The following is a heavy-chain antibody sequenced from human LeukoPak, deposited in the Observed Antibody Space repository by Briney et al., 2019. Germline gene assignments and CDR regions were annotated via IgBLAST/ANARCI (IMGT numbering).Heavy chain of an antibody. Sequence: GGSLRLSCAASGFTFSSYRMNWVRQAPGKGLEWVSSISSSSSYIYCAVSVKGRFTISRDNAKNSLYLQMNSLRAEDTAVYYCARGGSGSGSGSLYYFDYWGQGTLVTVSS. J-gene: IGHJ4*02. D-gene: IGHD3-10*01. CDR1: GFTFSSYR. V-gene: IGHV3-21*01. CDR3: ARGGSGSGSGSLYYFDY. CDR2: ISSSSSYI.